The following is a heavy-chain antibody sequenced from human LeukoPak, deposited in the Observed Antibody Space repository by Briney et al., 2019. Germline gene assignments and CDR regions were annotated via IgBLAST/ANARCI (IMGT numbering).Heavy chain of an antibody. D-gene: IGHD3-10*01. J-gene: IGHJ2*01. CDR1: GGSLSSYY. Sequence: SETLSLTCAVSGGSLSSYYWSWIRQPPGKGLEWIGYIYYSGSTTYNPSLRSRVTISVDTSKNQFSLRLSSVTAADTAVYYCARVFYYGSGTFDLWGRGTLVTVSS. CDR3: ARVFYYGSGTFDL. CDR2: IYYSGST. V-gene: IGHV4-59*01.